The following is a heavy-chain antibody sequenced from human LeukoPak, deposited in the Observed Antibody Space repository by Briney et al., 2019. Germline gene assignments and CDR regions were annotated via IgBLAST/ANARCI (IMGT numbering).Heavy chain of an antibody. CDR3: ARDGYYDFWSGYDY. CDR1: GYTFTGYY. D-gene: IGHD3-3*01. CDR2: INPDSGGT. J-gene: IGHJ4*02. Sequence: GASVRVSCKASGYTFTGYYMHWVRQAPGQGLEWMGRINPDSGGTNYAQNFQGRVTMTRDTSINTAYMELTRLTSDDTAVYYCARDGYYDFWSGYDYWGQGTLVTVSS. V-gene: IGHV1-2*06.